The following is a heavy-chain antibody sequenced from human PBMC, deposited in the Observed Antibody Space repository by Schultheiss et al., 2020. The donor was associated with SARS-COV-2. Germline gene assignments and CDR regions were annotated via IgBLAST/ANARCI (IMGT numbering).Heavy chain of an antibody. D-gene: IGHD3-16*01. V-gene: IGHV4-59*01. Sequence: SQTLSLTCTVSGGSIASYYWTWIRQSPGKGLEWIGSLSYSGITNYNPSLKSRVTTSVDTSKNQFSLKLSSVTAADTAVYYCARDIVGGGVRQRLGMDVWGQGTTVTVSS. CDR3: ARDIVGGGVRQRLGMDV. J-gene: IGHJ6*02. CDR2: LSYSGIT. CDR1: GGSIASYY.